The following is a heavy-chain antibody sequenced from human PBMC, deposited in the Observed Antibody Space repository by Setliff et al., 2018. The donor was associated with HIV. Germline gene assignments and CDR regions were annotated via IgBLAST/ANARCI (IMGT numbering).Heavy chain of an antibody. Sequence: LSLTCTVSGGSISSGSYSWSWIRQPAGKGLEWIGHIYTSGSTNYNPSLKSRVTISVDTSKNQFSLRLSSVTAADTAVYYCAKKGNGDYHFDYWGQGTLVTVSS. CDR3: AKKGNGDYHFDY. CDR2: IYTSGST. D-gene: IGHD4-17*01. CDR1: GGSISSGSYS. V-gene: IGHV4-61*09. J-gene: IGHJ4*02.